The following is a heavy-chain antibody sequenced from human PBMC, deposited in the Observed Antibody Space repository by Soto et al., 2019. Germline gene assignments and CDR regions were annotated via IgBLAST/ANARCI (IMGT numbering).Heavy chain of an antibody. V-gene: IGHV3-21*01. J-gene: IGHJ3*02. CDR3: ARGSAGYSSGWYPSDAFDI. Sequence: GGSLRLSCAASGFTFSSYSMNWVRQAPGKGLEWVSSISSSSSYIYYADSVKGRFTISRDNAKNSLYLQMNSLRAEDTAVYYCARGSAGYSSGWYPSDAFDIWGQGTMVTV. CDR2: ISSSSSYI. D-gene: IGHD6-19*01. CDR1: GFTFSSYS.